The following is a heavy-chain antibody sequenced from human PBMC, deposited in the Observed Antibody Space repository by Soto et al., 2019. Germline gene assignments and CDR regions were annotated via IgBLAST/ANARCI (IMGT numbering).Heavy chain of an antibody. J-gene: IGHJ4*02. CDR2: ISWNTDNI. D-gene: IGHD2-21*02. CDR3: AKGRNIVAVVTPCDV. Sequence: ESGGGLVQPGRSLRLSCVASGFTFGDYAMHWVRQAPGKGLEWVAGISWNTDNIGYADSVKGRFTISRDNAGHALYLQMNSLRHEDTAVYYCAKGRNIVAVVTPCDVWSQGDLVTVSS. CDR1: GFTFGDYA. V-gene: IGHV3-9*01.